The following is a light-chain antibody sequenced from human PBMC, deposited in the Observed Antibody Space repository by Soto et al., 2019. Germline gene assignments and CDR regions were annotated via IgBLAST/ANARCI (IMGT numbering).Light chain of an antibody. CDR3: QQYNSYSWT. J-gene: IGKJ1*01. V-gene: IGKV1-5*03. Sequence: DIQMTQSPSTLSASVGDRVTITCRASQRISSWLAWYQQKPGKAPKLLIYKASSLESGVPSRFSGSGSATEFTLTISSLQPDDFATYYCQQYNSYSWTFGQGTKVEIK. CDR1: QRISSW. CDR2: KAS.